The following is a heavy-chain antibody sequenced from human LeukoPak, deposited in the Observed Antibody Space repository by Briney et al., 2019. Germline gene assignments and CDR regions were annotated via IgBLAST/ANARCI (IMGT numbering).Heavy chain of an antibody. J-gene: IGHJ5*02. CDR1: GGSISSSSYY. V-gene: IGHV4-39*01. D-gene: IGHD6-19*01. CDR2: IYYSGST. CDR3: ARSHSPGIAVANNWFDP. Sequence: SETLSLTCTVSGGSISSSSYYWGWIRQPPGKGLEWIGSIYYSGSTYYNPSLKSRVTISVDTSKNQFSLKLSPVTAADTAVYYCARSHSPGIAVANNWFDPWGQGTLVTVSS.